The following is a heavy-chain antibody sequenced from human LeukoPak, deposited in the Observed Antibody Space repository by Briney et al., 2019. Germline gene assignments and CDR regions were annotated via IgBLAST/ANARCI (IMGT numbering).Heavy chain of an antibody. V-gene: IGHV1-2*02. CDR3: ARYSSGWYFDL. Sequence: GASVNVSCKTSGYTFTGYYMHWVRQAPGQGLEWMGWINPNSGGTNYAQKFQGRVTMTRGTSISTAYMELTRLRSDDTAGYYCARYSSGWYFDLWGRGTLVTVSS. CDR1: GYTFTGYY. D-gene: IGHD6-19*01. J-gene: IGHJ2*01. CDR2: INPNSGGT.